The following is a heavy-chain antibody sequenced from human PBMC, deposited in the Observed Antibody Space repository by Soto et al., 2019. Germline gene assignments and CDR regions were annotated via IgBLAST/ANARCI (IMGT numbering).Heavy chain of an antibody. CDR2: ISGSGGST. CDR3: AKAETYDFWSGLHFDY. D-gene: IGHD3-3*01. Sequence: GGSLRLSCVASGVTFSSFAMSWVRQAPGKGLEWVSTISGSGGSTYYADSVKGRLTISRDNSKNTLSLHINSLRAEDTAVYYCAKAETYDFWSGLHFDYWGQGTLVTVSS. J-gene: IGHJ4*02. CDR1: GVTFSSFA. V-gene: IGHV3-23*01.